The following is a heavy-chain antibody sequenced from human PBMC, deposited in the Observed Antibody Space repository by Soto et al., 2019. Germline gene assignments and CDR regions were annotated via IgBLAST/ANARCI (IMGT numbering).Heavy chain of an antibody. CDR1: GGSFSGYY. CDR2: VNHSGST. J-gene: IGHJ5*02. CDR3: ASFRSTSLTSIVVVTAGWFDP. V-gene: IGHV4-34*01. Sequence: QVQLQQWGAGLLKPSATLSLTCAVYGGSFSGYYWSWIRQPPGKGLEWMGEVNHSGSTNYNPSLKSRITTSVDTSKNQFSLKLSCVTAADTAVYYCASFRSTSLTSIVVVTAGWFDPWGQGTLVTVSS. D-gene: IGHD2-21*02.